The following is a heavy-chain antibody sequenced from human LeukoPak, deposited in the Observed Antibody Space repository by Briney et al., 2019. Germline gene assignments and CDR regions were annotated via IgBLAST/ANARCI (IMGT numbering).Heavy chain of an antibody. CDR3: ARGDPYSGYGDYYYYYGMDV. Sequence: SVNVSCKASGGTFSSYAISWVRQAPGQGLEWMGGIIPIFGTANYAQKFQGRVTITADESTSTAYMELSSLRSEDTAVYYCARGDPYSGYGDYYYYYGMDVWGQGTTVTVSS. CDR1: GGTFSSYA. CDR2: IIPIFGTA. D-gene: IGHD5-12*01. J-gene: IGHJ6*02. V-gene: IGHV1-69*13.